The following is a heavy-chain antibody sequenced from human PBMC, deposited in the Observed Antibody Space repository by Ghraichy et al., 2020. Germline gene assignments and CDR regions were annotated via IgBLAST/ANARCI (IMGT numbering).Heavy chain of an antibody. V-gene: IGHV4-34*01. J-gene: IGHJ5*02. D-gene: IGHD2-15*01. Sequence: SETLSLTCAVYGGSFSGYYWSWIRQPPGPGLEWIGEINHSESTNYNPSLKRRVTISVDTSKNQFSLKLSSVTAADTAVYYCATVVVAATPLGNWFDPWGQGTLVTVSS. CDR1: GGSFSGYY. CDR3: ATVVVAATPLGNWFDP. CDR2: INHSEST.